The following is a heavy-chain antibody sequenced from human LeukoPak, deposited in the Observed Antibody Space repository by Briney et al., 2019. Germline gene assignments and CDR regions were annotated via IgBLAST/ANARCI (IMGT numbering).Heavy chain of an antibody. CDR2: SYYSGST. CDR3: ARGQGGNYYLNYFDY. Sequence: SETLSLTCTVSGGSISSYYWSWIRQPPGKGLEWIGHSYYSGSTNYNPSLKSRVTISVDTSRNQFSLKLTSVTAADTAVYYCARGQGGNYYLNYFDYWGQGALVTVSS. J-gene: IGHJ4*02. D-gene: IGHD1-26*01. CDR1: GGSISSYY. V-gene: IGHV4-59*01.